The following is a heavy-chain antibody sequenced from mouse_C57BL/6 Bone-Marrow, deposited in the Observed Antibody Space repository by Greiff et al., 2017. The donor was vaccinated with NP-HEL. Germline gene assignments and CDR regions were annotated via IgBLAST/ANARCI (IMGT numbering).Heavy chain of an antibody. CDR3: ALGGYGNYVYPYYAMDY. J-gene: IGHJ4*01. Sequence: QVQLQQPGAELVMPGASVKLSCKASGYTFTSYWMHWVKQRPGQGLEWIGEIDPSDSYTNYNQKFKGKSTLTVDKSSSTAYMQLSSLTSEDSAVYYCALGGYGNYVYPYYAMDYWGQGTSVTVSS. D-gene: IGHD2-10*02. V-gene: IGHV1-69*01. CDR1: GYTFTSYW. CDR2: IDPSDSYT.